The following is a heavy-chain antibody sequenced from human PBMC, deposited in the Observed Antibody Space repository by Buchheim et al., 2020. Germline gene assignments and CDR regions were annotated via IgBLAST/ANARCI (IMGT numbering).Heavy chain of an antibody. CDR2: IGYSGST. J-gene: IGHJ4*02. CDR3: ARGYSYVHY. CDR1: GGSISSYY. V-gene: IGHV4-59*01. Sequence: QVQLQESGPGLVKPSETLSLTCTVSGGSISSYYWSWFRQPPGKGLKWLEYIGYSGSTDYNPYLKSRVTISVDTSKNPFSLKLSSVTAADTAVYYCARGYSYVHYWGQGTL. D-gene: IGHD5-18*01.